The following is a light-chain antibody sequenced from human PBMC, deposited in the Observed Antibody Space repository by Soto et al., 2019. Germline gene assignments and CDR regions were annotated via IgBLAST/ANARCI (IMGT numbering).Light chain of an antibody. CDR3: AAWDDSLNGPV. Sequence: QSVLTQPPSASGTPGQRVTISGSGGRYNIGSNTVNWYQQLAGTAPKLFIYLDNQRPSGVPDRFSGAKSGTSGSLAISGLQSDDEAEYYCAAWDDSLNGPVFGGGTKLTVL. J-gene: IGLJ2*01. CDR2: LDN. CDR1: RYNIGSNT. V-gene: IGLV1-44*01.